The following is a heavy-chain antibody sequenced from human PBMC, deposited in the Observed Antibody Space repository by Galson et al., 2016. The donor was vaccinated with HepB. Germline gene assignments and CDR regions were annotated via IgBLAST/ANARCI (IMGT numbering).Heavy chain of an antibody. J-gene: IGHJ4*02. CDR1: GFTVSNNY. Sequence: SLRLSCAASGFTVSNNYMTWVRQAPGKELEWVSRVYSGGVTNYADSVKGRFTTSRGSSKNTLYLQMNSLRVEDTAVYHCATSPSVGIWGPGTLVTVSS. CDR2: VYSGGVT. D-gene: IGHD5/OR15-5a*01. V-gene: IGHV3-53*01. CDR3: ATSPSVGI.